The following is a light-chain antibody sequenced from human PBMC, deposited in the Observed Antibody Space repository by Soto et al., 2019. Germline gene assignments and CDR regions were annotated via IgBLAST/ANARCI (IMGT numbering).Light chain of an antibody. V-gene: IGKV3-11*01. CDR2: DTS. J-gene: IGKJ2*01. CDR3: QQRGNWPPT. CDR1: QTVSTY. Sequence: ETVLTQSPATLSLSPGDRATLSCRASQTVSTYLAWYQHKPGQPPSLLISDTSNRATGIPARFSGSGSGTDFTLTISRLEPEDFATYYCQQRGNWPPTFGQGTKLEIK.